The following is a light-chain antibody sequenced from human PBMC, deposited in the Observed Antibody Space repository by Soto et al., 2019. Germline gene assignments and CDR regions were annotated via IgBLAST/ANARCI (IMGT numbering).Light chain of an antibody. CDR1: QSVLYSSANKDY. J-gene: IGKJ5*01. Sequence: DIVMTQSPDSLAVSLGERASINCTSSQSVLYSSANKDYIAWYQQKPGQPPKLLIYWASTRQSGVPERFSGSGSGTDFTLTITSLQAGDVAVYYCQQYHSTPIPFGQGTRLEIK. CDR3: QQYHSTPIP. CDR2: WAS. V-gene: IGKV4-1*01.